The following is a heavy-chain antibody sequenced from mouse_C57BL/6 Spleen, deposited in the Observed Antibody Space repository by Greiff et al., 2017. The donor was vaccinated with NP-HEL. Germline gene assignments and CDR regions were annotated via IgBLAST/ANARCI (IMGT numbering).Heavy chain of an antibody. CDR2: ISSGSSTI. CDR1: GFTFSDYG. V-gene: IGHV5-17*01. Sequence: EVHLVESGGGLVKPGGSLKLSCAASGFTFSDYGMHWVRQAPEEGLEWVAYISSGSSTIYYADTVKGRFTISRDNAKNTLFLQMTSLRSEDTAMYYCARDGNYESFAYWGQGTLVTVSA. J-gene: IGHJ3*01. D-gene: IGHD2-1*01. CDR3: ARDGNYESFAY.